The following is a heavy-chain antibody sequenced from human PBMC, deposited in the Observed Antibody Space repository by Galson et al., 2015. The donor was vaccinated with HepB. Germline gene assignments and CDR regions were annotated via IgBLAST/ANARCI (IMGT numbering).Heavy chain of an antibody. Sequence: SVKVSCKASGYPFTINDISWVRQAPGQGLEWMGWISANSGNTIYAHKFQGRVTLTTDTSTSTAYMELRNLGSDDTAVYYCARDRNYRFDHWGQGTLVTVSP. CDR1: GYPFTIND. J-gene: IGHJ4*02. V-gene: IGHV1-18*01. CDR2: ISANSGNT. D-gene: IGHD1-7*01. CDR3: ARDRNYRFDH.